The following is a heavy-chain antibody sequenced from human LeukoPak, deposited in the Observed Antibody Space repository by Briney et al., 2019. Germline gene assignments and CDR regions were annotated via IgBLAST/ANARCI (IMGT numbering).Heavy chain of an antibody. CDR3: ARDLRRRVTAIGYGPNEYYYYMDV. J-gene: IGHJ6*03. CDR1: GGSFSGYY. CDR2: INHSGIT. V-gene: IGHV4-34*01. D-gene: IGHD4/OR15-4a*01. Sequence: SETLSLTCTVYGGSFSGYYWNWIRQPPGKGLEWIGEINHSGITNYNPSLKSRVTISVDTSKNQFSLKLSSVTAADTAVYYCARDLRRRVTAIGYGPNEYYYYMDVWGKGTTVTISS.